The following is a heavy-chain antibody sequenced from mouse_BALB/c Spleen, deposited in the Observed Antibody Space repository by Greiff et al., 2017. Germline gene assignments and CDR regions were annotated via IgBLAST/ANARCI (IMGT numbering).Heavy chain of an antibody. CDR2: IWAGGST. J-gene: IGHJ3*01. Sequence: VQLVESGPGLVAPSQSLSITCTVSGFSLTSYGVHWVRQPPGKGLEWLGVIWAGGSTNYNSALMSRLSISKDNSKCPVFLKMNSLQTDDTAMYYCARGSSVYPVADWGQGTLVAVSA. CDR3: ARGSSVYPVAD. V-gene: IGHV2-9*02. D-gene: IGHD3-1*01. CDR1: GFSLTSYG.